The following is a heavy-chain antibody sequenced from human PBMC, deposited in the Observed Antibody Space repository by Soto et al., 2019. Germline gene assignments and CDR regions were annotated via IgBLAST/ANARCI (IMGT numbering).Heavy chain of an antibody. CDR2: IGVTAGST. V-gene: IGHV3-23*01. CDR3: AKVMYTWNDVAAFYS. Sequence: AHLSESGGGLQQLGGSLKLSCAASRFTFSNFAMSWVRQAPGKGLEWISTIGVTAGSTYYTDSVRGRFTISRDNSKNTLYLEMNSLRAEDTALYYCAKVMYTWNDVAAFYSWGHGTLVAVSS. J-gene: IGHJ5*01. CDR1: RFTFSNFA. D-gene: IGHD1-1*01.